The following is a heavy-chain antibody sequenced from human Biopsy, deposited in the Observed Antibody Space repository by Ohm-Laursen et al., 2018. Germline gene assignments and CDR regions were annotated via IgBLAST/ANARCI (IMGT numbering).Heavy chain of an antibody. CDR3: AKGQDLRGGAEYFQH. V-gene: IGHV1-2*02. Sequence: ASVKVSCKASGYTFTGQYLHWVRQVPGQGLEWMGWINPHSGTTKFAQDFQGRVTMTRDTSITTAYMELRRLRSDDTAVYYCAKGQDLRGGAEYFQHWGQGTLVTASS. D-gene: IGHD2-15*01. CDR1: GYTFTGQY. CDR2: INPHSGTT. J-gene: IGHJ1*01.